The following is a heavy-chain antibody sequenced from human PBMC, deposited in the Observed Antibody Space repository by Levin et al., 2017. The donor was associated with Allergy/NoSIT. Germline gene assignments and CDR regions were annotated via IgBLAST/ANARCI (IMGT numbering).Heavy chain of an antibody. J-gene: IGHJ5*02. CDR2: ISSSSSYI. Sequence: GGSLRLSCAASGFTFSSYSMNWVRQAPGKGLEWVSSISSSSSYIYYADSVKGRFIISRDNAKNSLYLQMNSLRAEDTAVYYCARCPSSQLYIGWFDPWGQGTLVTVSS. D-gene: IGHD6-13*01. CDR1: GFTFSSYS. CDR3: ARCPSSQLYIGWFDP. V-gene: IGHV3-21*01.